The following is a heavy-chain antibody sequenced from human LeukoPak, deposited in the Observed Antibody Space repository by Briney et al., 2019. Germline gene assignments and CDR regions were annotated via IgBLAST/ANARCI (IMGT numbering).Heavy chain of an antibody. CDR3: ARLKGRYHDSSGYYPFSP. D-gene: IGHD3-22*01. J-gene: IGHJ5*02. Sequence: SETLSLTCTVSGGSISSYYWSWIRQPPGKGLEWIGYIYYSGSTNYNPSLKSRVTISVDTFKNQFSLKLSSVTAADTAVYYCARLKGRYHDSSGYYPFSPWGQGTLVTVSS. CDR2: IYYSGST. CDR1: GGSISSYY. V-gene: IGHV4-59*08.